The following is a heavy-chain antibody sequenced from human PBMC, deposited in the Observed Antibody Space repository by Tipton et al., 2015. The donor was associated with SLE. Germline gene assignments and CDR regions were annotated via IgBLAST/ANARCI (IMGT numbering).Heavy chain of an antibody. J-gene: IGHJ4*02. D-gene: IGHD3-22*01. CDR2: VYYTGNT. Sequence: TLSLTCTVSGGSINNFHWSWIRQPPGKGLEWVGTVYYTGNTFYNPSLKSRVTISVDTSKNQFSLDLSSVTAADTAVYYCARDEYRYDATGYHLLGHFDFWGQGTLVTVSP. V-gene: IGHV4-39*07. CDR1: GGSINNFH. CDR3: ARDEYRYDATGYHLLGHFDF.